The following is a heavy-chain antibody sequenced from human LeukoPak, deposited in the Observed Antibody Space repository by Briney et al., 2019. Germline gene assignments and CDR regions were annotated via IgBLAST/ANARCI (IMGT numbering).Heavy chain of an antibody. CDR2: ISYDGSNK. J-gene: IGHJ4*02. V-gene: IGHV3-30*18. CDR3: AKDNIQLWFFDY. Sequence: PGGSLRLSCAASGFTFSSYGMHWVRQAPGKGLEWVAVISYDGSNKYYADSVKGRFTISRDNSKNTLCLQMNSLRAEDTAVYYCAKDNIQLWFFDYWGQGTLVTVSS. CDR1: GFTFSSYG. D-gene: IGHD5-18*01.